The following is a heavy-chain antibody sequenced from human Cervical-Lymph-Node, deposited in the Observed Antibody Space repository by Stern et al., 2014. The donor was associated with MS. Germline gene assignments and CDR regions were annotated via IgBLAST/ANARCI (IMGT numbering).Heavy chain of an antibody. CDR3: ARESTLELGFDP. J-gene: IGHJ5*02. D-gene: IGHD1-7*01. CDR1: GLTFSSYD. CDR2: ISGTGSYI. Sequence: EVQLVESGGGLVKPGGSLRLSCAASGLTFSSYDMNWVRQAPGKGPEWVSSISGTGSYIYYADSVKGRFTISRDNAKNSLYLQMNSLRVEDTAVYYCARESTLELGFDPWGQGTLVTVSS. V-gene: IGHV3-21*01.